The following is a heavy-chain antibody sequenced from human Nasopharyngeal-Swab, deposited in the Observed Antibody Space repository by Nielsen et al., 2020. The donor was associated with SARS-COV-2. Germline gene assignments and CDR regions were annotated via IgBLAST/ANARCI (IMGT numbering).Heavy chain of an antibody. V-gene: IGHV5-51*01. D-gene: IGHD3-16*02. J-gene: IGHJ6*02. CDR3: AGAKAMITFGGVIVSDYYYGMDV. Sequence: GESLKISCKGSGYSFTSYWIGWVRQMPGKGLEWMGIIYPGDSDTRYSPSFQGQVTISADKSISTAYLQWSSLKASGTAMYYCAGAKAMITFGGVIVSDYYYGMDVWGQGTTVTVSS. CDR2: IYPGDSDT. CDR1: GYSFTSYW.